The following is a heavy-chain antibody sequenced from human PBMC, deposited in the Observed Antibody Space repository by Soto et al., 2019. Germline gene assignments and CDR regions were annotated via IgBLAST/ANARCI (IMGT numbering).Heavy chain of an antibody. V-gene: IGHV3-23*01. J-gene: IGHJ3*02. CDR1: GFTFSSYA. CDR3: AKDQALQSMPDIVGATFAWPRAFDI. Sequence: GGSLRLSCAASGFTFSSYAMSWVRQAPGKGLEWVSAISGSGGSTYYADSVKGRFTISRDNSKNTLYLQMNSLRAEDTAVYYCAKDQALQSMPDIVGATFAWPRAFDIWGQGTMVTVSS. D-gene: IGHD1-26*01. CDR2: ISGSGGST.